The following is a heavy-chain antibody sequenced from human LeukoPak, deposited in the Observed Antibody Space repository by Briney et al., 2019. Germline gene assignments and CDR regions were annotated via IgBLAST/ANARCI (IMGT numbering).Heavy chain of an antibody. J-gene: IGHJ4*02. CDR2: IYYSGST. CDR3: ARGGYYDSSGYIPFDY. CDR1: GFTFSSYA. Sequence: LRLSCAASGFTFSSYAMSWVRQAPGKGLEWIGYIYYSGSTYYNPSLKSRVTISVDTSKNQFSLKLSSVTAADTAVYYCARGGYYDSSGYIPFDYWGQGTLVTVSS. D-gene: IGHD3-22*01. V-gene: IGHV4-31*02.